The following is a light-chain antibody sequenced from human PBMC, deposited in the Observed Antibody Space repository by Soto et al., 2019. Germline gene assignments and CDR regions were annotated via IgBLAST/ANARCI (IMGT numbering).Light chain of an antibody. V-gene: IGKV3-11*01. CDR3: QQRKYWPPLT. CDR2: DAS. CDR1: QNVDIY. J-gene: IGKJ5*01. Sequence: ETVLTQSPATLSLSPGETATLSCRASQNVDIYVAWYQQKPGQAPRLLIYDASNRATGIPARFSGSGSGTDFTLTSSSLEPEDFAVYYCQQRKYWPPLTFGQGTRLE.